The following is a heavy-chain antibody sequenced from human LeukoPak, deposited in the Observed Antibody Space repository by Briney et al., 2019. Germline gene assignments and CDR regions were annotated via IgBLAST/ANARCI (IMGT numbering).Heavy chain of an antibody. CDR2: IYYSGST. J-gene: IGHJ4*02. V-gene: IGHV4-59*01. CDR1: GGSISSYY. Sequence: SETLSLTCTVSGGSISSYYWSWIRQPPGKGLEWIGYIYYSGSTNYNPSLKSRVTISVDTSKNQFSLKLSSVTAADTAVYYCASHPLYGSGSYYKGDYWGQGTLVTVSS. D-gene: IGHD3-10*01. CDR3: ASHPLYGSGSYYKGDY.